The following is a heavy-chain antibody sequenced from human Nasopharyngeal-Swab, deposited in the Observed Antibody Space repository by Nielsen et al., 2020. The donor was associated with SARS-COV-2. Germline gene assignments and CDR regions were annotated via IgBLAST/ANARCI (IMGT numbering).Heavy chain of an antibody. D-gene: IGHD3-9*01. V-gene: IGHV3-23*01. J-gene: IGHJ4*02. CDR3: AKDLLAYDILTGYSS. Sequence: GGSLRLSCAASGFTFSSYAMSWVRQAPGKGLEWVSAISGSGGSTYYADSVKGRFTISRDNSKNTLYLQVNSLRAEDTAVYYCAKDLLAYDILTGYSSWGQGTLVTVSS. CDR2: ISGSGGST. CDR1: GFTFSSYA.